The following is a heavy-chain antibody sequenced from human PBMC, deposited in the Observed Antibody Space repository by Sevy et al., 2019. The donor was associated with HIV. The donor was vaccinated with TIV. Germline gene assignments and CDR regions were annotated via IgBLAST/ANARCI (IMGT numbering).Heavy chain of an antibody. CDR3: AKDSGWTHVY. V-gene: IGHV3-23*01. Sequence: GGSLRLSCAASGFTFSSYGMSWVRQAPGKGLEWVAGITDSGGTTYYADSVKGRFTISRVNSKNTLSRQMNRLRAEDTAIYYCAKDSGWTHVYWGQGTLVTVSS. J-gene: IGHJ4*02. D-gene: IGHD6-19*01. CDR2: ITDSGGTT. CDR1: GFTFSSYG.